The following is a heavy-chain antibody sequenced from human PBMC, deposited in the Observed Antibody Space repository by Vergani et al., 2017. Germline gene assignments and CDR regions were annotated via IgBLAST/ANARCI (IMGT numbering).Heavy chain of an antibody. CDR3: ARDHRDYNNYPGTFDI. J-gene: IGHJ3*02. D-gene: IGHD5-24*01. CDR1: GFSFSDHY. CDR2: ISNSGNTK. Sequence: QVQLVESGGGLVKPGGSLRLSCAASGFSFSDHYMTWIRQAPGKGLEWVSYISNSGNTKEYANAVKGRFSIARDNAKSSLFLQMDSLRAEDTAVNYCARDHRDYNNYPGTFDIWGKGSMVTVSS. V-gene: IGHV3-11*01.